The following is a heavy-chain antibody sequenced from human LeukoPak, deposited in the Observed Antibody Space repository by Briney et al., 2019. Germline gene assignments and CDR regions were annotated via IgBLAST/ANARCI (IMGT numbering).Heavy chain of an antibody. Sequence: GGSLRLSCAASGFTFSSYAMSWVRQAPGKGLEWVSAISGSGGSTYYADSVKGRFTISRDNSKNTLYLQMNSLRAEDTAVYYCAKDGNLRGYSYVPGGHWFDPWGQGTLVTVSS. D-gene: IGHD5-18*01. CDR2: ISGSGGST. CDR1: GFTFSSYA. J-gene: IGHJ5*02. CDR3: AKDGNLRGYSYVPGGHWFDP. V-gene: IGHV3-23*01.